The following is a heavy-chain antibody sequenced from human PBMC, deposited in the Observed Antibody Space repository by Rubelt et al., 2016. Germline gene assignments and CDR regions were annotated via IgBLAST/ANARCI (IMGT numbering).Heavy chain of an antibody. D-gene: IGHD6-6*01. CDR2: MNPNSGKT. Sequence: PGASVKVSCKTSGYTFNNYDFNWVRQATGQGLEWMGWMNPNSGKTHYAQKLQGRVTMTWNNSVSTAYMELSSLTSDDTAVYYCARVWQLSDYWGQGTLVTVSS. CDR1: GYTFNNYD. J-gene: IGHJ4*02. CDR3: ARVWQLSDY. V-gene: IGHV1-8*01.